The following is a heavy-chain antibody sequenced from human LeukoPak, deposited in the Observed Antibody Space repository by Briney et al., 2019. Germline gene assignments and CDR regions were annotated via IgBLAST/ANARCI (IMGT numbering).Heavy chain of an antibody. V-gene: IGHV4-39*01. D-gene: IGHD3-10*01. CDR3: ARRTLWFGEFDY. CDR1: GGSISSSSYY. Sequence: SETLSLTCTVSGGSISSSSYYWGWIRQPPGKGLEWIGSIYYSGSTYYNPSLKSRVTISVDTSKNQFSLKLSSVTAADTAVYYCARRTLWFGEFDYWGQGTLVTVSS. CDR2: IYYSGST. J-gene: IGHJ4*02.